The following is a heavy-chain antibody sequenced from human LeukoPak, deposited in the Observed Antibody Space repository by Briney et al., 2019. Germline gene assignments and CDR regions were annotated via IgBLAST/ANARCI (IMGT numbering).Heavy chain of an antibody. CDR3: ARDREGYYGSGSYVY. J-gene: IGHJ4*02. CDR1: GFTVSSNY. V-gene: IGHV3-66*02. Sequence: GGSLRLSCAASGFTVSSNYMSWVRQAPGKGLEWVSVIYSGGSTYYADSVKGQFTISRDNSKNTLYLQMNSLRAEDTAVYYCARDREGYYGSGSYVYWGQGTLVTVSS. CDR2: IYSGGST. D-gene: IGHD3-10*01.